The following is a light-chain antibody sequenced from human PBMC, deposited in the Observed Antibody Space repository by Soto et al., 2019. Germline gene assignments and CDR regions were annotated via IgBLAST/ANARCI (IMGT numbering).Light chain of an antibody. CDR1: QSVMHNN. J-gene: IGKJ1*01. V-gene: IGKV3-20*01. CDR2: GAS. Sequence: EHGLTQSPDTLSLSPGERATLSNRASQSVMHNNLNWYQQKPGQAPRLLIYGASSRATGIPDRFSGSGSGTDFTLTISRLEPEDFAVYYCHQYDSWTFGQGTKVDIK. CDR3: HQYDSWT.